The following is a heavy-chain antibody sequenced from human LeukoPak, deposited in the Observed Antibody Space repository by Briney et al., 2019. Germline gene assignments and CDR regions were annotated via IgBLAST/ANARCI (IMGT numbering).Heavy chain of an antibody. CDR1: GGSISSGNYY. CDR2: VYYSGST. CDR3: ARDTGYFGSGGFDQ. J-gene: IGHJ4*02. V-gene: IGHV4-39*02. D-gene: IGHD3-10*01. Sequence: SETLSLICTVSGGSISSGNYYWGWIRQPPGKGLEWIGSVYYSGSTYYNPSLKSRVTMSVDTSNNQFSMRLNSVTAADTAVYYCARDTGYFGSGGFDQWGQGTLVTVSS.